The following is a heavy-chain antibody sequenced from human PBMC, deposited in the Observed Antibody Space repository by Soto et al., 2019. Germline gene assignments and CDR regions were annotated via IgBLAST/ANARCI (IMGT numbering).Heavy chain of an antibody. CDR1: GYTFTSYY. Sequence: QVQLVQSGAEVKKPGASVKVSCKASGYTFTSYYMHWVRQAPGQGLEWMGIINPSGGSTSYAQKFQVRVTMTRDTSASTVYMELSSLRSEDTAVYYCARAVLLWFGEISPGMDVWGQGTTVTVSS. CDR3: ARAVLLWFGEISPGMDV. J-gene: IGHJ6*02. CDR2: INPSGGST. D-gene: IGHD3-10*01. V-gene: IGHV1-46*01.